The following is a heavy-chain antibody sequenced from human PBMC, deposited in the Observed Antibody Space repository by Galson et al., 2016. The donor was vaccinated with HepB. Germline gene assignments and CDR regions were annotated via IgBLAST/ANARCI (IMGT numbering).Heavy chain of an antibody. CDR2: IDPDDSYT. J-gene: IGHJ6*02. D-gene: IGHD4-17*01. V-gene: IGHV5-10-1*01. Sequence: ITWVRQVPGKGLQWMGRIDPDDSYTNYSPSFQGHVTISVDKSINTAYLQWSTLKASDTAIYYCARALEYGSRNYYDYYAMDVWGPGTTVIVSS. CDR3: ARALEYGSRNYYDYYAMDV.